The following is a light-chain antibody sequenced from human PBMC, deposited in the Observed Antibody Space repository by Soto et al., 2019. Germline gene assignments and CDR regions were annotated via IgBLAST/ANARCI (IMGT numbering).Light chain of an antibody. CDR3: LLSYSNSRQV. J-gene: IGLJ2*01. Sequence: QTVVTQEPSLTVSPGGTVTLTCGSSTGAVTSGHYPYWFQQKPGQAPRTLIFETSNKHSWTPARFSGSLLGGKAALTLSGAQPEDEAEYYCLLSYSNSRQVFGGGAQLTVL. CDR2: ETS. CDR1: TGAVTSGHY. V-gene: IGLV7-46*01.